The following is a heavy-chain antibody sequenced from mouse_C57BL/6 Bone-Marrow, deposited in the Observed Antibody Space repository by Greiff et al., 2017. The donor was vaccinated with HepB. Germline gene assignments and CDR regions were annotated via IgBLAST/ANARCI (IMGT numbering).Heavy chain of an antibody. CDR2: ISSGGSYT. CDR1: GFTFSSYG. CDR3: ARQDGS. D-gene: IGHD1-1*01. J-gene: IGHJ2*01. Sequence: EVNVVESGGDLVKPGGSLKLSCAASGFTFSSYGMSWVRQTPDKRLEWVATISSGGSYTYYPDSVKGRFTISRDNAKNTLYLQMSSLKSEDTAMYYCARQDGSWGQGTTLTVSS. V-gene: IGHV5-6*01.